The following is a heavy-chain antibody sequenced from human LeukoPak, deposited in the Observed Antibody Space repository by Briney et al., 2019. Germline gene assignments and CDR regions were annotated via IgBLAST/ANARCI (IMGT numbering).Heavy chain of an antibody. D-gene: IGHD3-3*01. Sequence: PGGTLRLSWAASGFTFSSYGMSWVRQAPGKGLEWVGRIKSKTDGGTTDYAAPVKGRFTISRDDSKNTLYLQMNSLKTEDTAVYYCTTVTGGVPDYWGQGTLVTVSS. J-gene: IGHJ4*02. V-gene: IGHV3-15*01. CDR1: GFTFSSYG. CDR3: TTVTGGVPDY. CDR2: IKSKTDGGTT.